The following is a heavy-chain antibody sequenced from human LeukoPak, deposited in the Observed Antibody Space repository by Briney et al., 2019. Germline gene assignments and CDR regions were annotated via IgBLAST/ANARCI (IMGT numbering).Heavy chain of an antibody. Sequence: SETLSLTCTVSGGSISSYYWSWLRQPPGKGLEWIGYIYYSGSTNYNPSLKSRVTISVDTSKNQFSLKLSSVTAADTAVYYCARGRFLEWLPHNWFDPWGQGTLVTVSS. CDR3: ARGRFLEWLPHNWFDP. CDR1: GGSISSYY. D-gene: IGHD3-3*01. J-gene: IGHJ5*02. V-gene: IGHV4-59*01. CDR2: IYYSGST.